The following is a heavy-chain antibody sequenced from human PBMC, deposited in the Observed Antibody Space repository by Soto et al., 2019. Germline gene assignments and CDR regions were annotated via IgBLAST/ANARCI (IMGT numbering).Heavy chain of an antibody. CDR3: ARELVVHSYFDY. D-gene: IGHD2-15*01. CDR1: GGTFSSYA. J-gene: IGHJ4*02. Sequence: GASVKVSCKASGGTFSSYAISWVRQAPGQGLEWMGGIIPIFGTANYAQKFQGRVTITADESTSIAYMELSSLRSEDTAVYYCARELVVHSYFDYWGQGTLVTVSS. CDR2: IIPIFGTA. V-gene: IGHV1-69*13.